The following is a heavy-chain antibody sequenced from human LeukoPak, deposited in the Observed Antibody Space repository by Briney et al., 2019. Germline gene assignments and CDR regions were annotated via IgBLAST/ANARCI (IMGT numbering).Heavy chain of an antibody. V-gene: IGHV4-59*11. Sequence: SETLSLTCTVSGGSISSHYWSWIRQPPGKGLEGIGYIYYSGSTNYNPSLKSRVTISVDASKHQFSLKLSSVTAADTAVYYCARGVTTVVTPRVAFDIWGQGTMVTVSS. J-gene: IGHJ3*02. CDR3: ARGVTTVVTPRVAFDI. D-gene: IGHD4-23*01. CDR2: IYYSGST. CDR1: GGSISSHY.